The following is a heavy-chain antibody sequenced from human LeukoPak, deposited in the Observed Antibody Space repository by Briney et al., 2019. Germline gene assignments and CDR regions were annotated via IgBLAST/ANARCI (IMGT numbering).Heavy chain of an antibody. J-gene: IGHJ4*02. V-gene: IGHV3-21*01. CDR2: ISSSSNYI. CDR1: GFTFSTYN. Sequence: PGGSLRLSCAASGFTFSTYNMNWVRQAPGKGLEWVSSISSSSNYIYYADSVKGRFTISRDNAKNSLYLQMNSLRAEDTAVYYCASEIPLRPHFDYWGQGTLVTVSS. D-gene: IGHD4-17*01. CDR3: ASEIPLRPHFDY.